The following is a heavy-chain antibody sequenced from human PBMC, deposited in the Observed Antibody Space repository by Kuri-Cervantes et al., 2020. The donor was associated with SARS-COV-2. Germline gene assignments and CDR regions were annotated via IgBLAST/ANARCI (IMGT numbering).Heavy chain of an antibody. V-gene: IGHV4-38-2*01. CDR3: ARLGGSVTTDEIDY. J-gene: IGHJ4*02. CDR1: GYSISSGYY. Sequence: SQTLSLTCAVSGYSISSGYYWGWVRQPPGKGLEWIGSIYHSGSTYYNPSLMSRVTILVDTSKNQFSLKLSSVTAADTAVYYCARLGGSVTTDEIDYWGQGTLVTVSS. D-gene: IGHD4-11*01. CDR2: IYHSGST.